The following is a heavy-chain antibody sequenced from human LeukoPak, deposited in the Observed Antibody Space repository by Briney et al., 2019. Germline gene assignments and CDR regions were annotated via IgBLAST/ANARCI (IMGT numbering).Heavy chain of an antibody. CDR1: GFTFSRYE. V-gene: IGHV3-48*03. CDR3: ARCLLVQGYYYGMDV. CDR2: SNGSGSTI. Sequence: GRSLRLSCAASGFTFSRYEMHWVRQAPGKGLDWVSCSNGSGSTIYYADSVKGRFTISRDNAKNSLHLQMNSLRAEDTAVYYCARCLLVQGYYYGMDVWGEGTTVTVSS. D-gene: IGHD3-3*01. J-gene: IGHJ6*04.